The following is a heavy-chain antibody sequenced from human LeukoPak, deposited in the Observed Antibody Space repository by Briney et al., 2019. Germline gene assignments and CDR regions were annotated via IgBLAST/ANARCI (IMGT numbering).Heavy chain of an antibody. Sequence: GGSLRLSCAASGFTFSSYSMNWVRQAPGKGLEWVSSISSSSSYIYYADSVKGRFTISGDNAKNSLYLQMNSLRAEDTAVYYCAGIYGDSPGHYFDYWGQGTLVTVSS. CDR2: ISSSSSYI. V-gene: IGHV3-21*01. CDR1: GFTFSSYS. D-gene: IGHD4-17*01. CDR3: AGIYGDSPGHYFDY. J-gene: IGHJ4*02.